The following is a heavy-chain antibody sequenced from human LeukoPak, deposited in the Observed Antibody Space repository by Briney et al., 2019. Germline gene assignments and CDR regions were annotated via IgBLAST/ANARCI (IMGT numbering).Heavy chain of an antibody. Sequence: GGSLRLSCAASGFTLSSYSMNWVRQAPGKGLEWVSSISSSSSYIYYAGSVKGRFTISRDNSRNTLYLQMNSLRAEDTAVYYCARDRDSSNWFFYWGQGTLVTVSS. D-gene: IGHD6-13*01. CDR3: ARDRDSSNWFFY. CDR2: ISSSSSYI. V-gene: IGHV3-21*01. CDR1: GFTLSSYS. J-gene: IGHJ5*01.